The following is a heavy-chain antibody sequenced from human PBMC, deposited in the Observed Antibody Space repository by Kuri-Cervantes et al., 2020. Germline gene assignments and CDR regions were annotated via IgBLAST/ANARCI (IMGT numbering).Heavy chain of an antibody. V-gene: IGHV3-11*01. CDR1: GFTFSDYY. CDR2: ISSSGSTR. CDR3: AKGGSFFTGYSGDY. J-gene: IGHJ4*02. D-gene: IGHD3-9*01. Sequence: GESLKISCAASGFTFSDYYMSWIRQAPGKGLEWVSYISSSGSTRYYADSVKGRFTISRDYAKNSLYLQMNSLRAENTALYYCAKGGSFFTGYSGDYWGQGTLVTVSS.